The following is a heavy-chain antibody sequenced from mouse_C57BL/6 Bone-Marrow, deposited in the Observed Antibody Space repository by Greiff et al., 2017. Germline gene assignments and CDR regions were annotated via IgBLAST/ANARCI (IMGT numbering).Heavy chain of an antibody. CDR2: ISYDGSN. D-gene: IGHD2-12*01. CDR3: ARDYDAN. V-gene: IGHV3-6*01. CDR1: GYSITSGYY. J-gene: IGHJ2*01. Sequence: EVQRVESGPGLVKPSQSLSLTCSVTGYSITSGYYWNWIRQFPGNKLEWMGYISYDGSNNYNPSLKNRISITRDPSKNQFFLNLNSVTTEDTATYDCARDYDANWGQGTTLTVSS.